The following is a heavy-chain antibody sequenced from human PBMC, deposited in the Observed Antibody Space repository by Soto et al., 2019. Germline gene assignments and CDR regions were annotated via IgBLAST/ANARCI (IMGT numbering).Heavy chain of an antibody. D-gene: IGHD6-13*01. Sequence: GGSLILSCAASGFTFSSYSLNWVRQAPGKGLEWVSYITSSGTTVYYADSVRGRFTISRDNAKNSLYLQMNSLRDDDTAVYYCARGSSNWAYYFDCWGQEPLVTVAS. CDR3: ARGSSNWAYYFDC. J-gene: IGHJ4*01. CDR1: GFTFSSYS. V-gene: IGHV3-48*02. CDR2: ITSSGTTV.